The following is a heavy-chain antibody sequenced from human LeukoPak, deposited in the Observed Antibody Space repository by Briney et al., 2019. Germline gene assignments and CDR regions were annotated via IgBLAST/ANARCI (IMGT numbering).Heavy chain of an antibody. CDR2: IHYDGKI. Sequence: PGGSLRLSCAASGFSVSGKFMSWVRQAPGKGLEWVSIIHYDGKIRYADSVGGRFTISRDNAKNSLYLQMNSLRDEDTAVYFCARRPYSDTSGRLSDVWSQGTTVTVSS. CDR1: GFSVSGKF. CDR3: ARRPYSDTSGRLSDV. J-gene: IGHJ6*02. V-gene: IGHV3-53*01. D-gene: IGHD3-22*01.